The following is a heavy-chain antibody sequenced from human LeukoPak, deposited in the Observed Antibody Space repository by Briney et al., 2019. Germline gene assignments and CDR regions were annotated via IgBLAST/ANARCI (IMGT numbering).Heavy chain of an antibody. V-gene: IGHV3-23*01. D-gene: IGHD4-23*01. CDR1: GFTFSSYG. Sequence: GGSLRLSCAASGFTFSSYGMNWVRQAPGKGLEWVSATSGSGSSPNYSDSVKGRFTTSRDNSKNTLYLQMNSLRAEDTAVYYCAKTTGGNAYDYIDYWGQGTLVTVSS. CDR3: AKTTGGNAYDYIDY. CDR2: TSGSGSSP. J-gene: IGHJ4*02.